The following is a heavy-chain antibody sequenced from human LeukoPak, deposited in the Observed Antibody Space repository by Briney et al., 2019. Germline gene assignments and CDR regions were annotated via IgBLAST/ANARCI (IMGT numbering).Heavy chain of an antibody. D-gene: IGHD5-24*01. CDR1: GFTFSSYA. CDR2: ISYDGSNK. CDR3: APSRDGYTMWDY. J-gene: IGHJ4*02. V-gene: IGHV3-30-3*01. Sequence: PGRSLRLSCAASGFTFSSYAMHWVRQAPGKGLEWVAVISYDGSNKYHADSVKGRFTISRDNSKNTLYLQMNSLRAEDTAVYYCAPSRDGYTMWDYWGQGTLVTVSS.